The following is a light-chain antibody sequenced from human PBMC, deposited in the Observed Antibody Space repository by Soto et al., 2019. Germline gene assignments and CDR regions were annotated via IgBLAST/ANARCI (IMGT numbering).Light chain of an antibody. CDR1: SSNIGSNS. CDR2: SSN. J-gene: IGLJ2*01. V-gene: IGLV1-44*01. CDR3: VAWDDSLNGVL. Sequence: QSVLTQPPSASGTPGQRVTISCSGSSSNIGSNSVNWYQQLPGTAPKLLIYSSNQRPSGVPDRFSGSKSGTSASLAISGLQSEDEADYYCVAWDDSLNGVLFGGGTKLTVL.